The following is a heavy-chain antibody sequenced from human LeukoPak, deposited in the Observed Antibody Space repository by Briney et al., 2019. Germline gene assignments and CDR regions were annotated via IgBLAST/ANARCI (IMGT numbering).Heavy chain of an antibody. Sequence: SETLSLTCTVSGDSISSDIYYWSWIRQPPGKGLEWIGYIPYDGITDYNPSLKGRVTISLDRSKNQFSLKLRSVTAADTAVYYCARDHNLPGKQLWFYAFDIWGQGTMVTVSS. CDR3: ARDHNLPGKQLWFYAFDI. CDR2: IPYDGIT. CDR1: GDSISSDIYY. V-gene: IGHV4-30-2*01. J-gene: IGHJ3*02. D-gene: IGHD5-18*01.